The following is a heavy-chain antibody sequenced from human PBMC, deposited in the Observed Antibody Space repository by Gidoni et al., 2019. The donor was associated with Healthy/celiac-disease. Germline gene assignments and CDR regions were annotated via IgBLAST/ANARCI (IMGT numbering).Heavy chain of an antibody. CDR2: IIPIFGTA. CDR3: ARITYYYGSGSPTPNWFDP. CDR1: GGTFSSYA. D-gene: IGHD3-10*01. Sequence: QVQLVQSGAEVKKPGSSVKVSCKASGGTFSSYALSWVRQAPGQGLEWMGGIIPIFGTANYAQKFQGRVTITADESTSTAYMELSSLRSEDTAVYYCARITYYYGSGSPTPNWFDPWGQGTLVTVSS. V-gene: IGHV1-69*01. J-gene: IGHJ5*02.